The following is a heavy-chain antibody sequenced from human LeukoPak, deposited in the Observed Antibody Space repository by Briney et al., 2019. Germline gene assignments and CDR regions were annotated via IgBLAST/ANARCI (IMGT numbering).Heavy chain of an antibody. CDR1: GGSFSGYY. CDR3: ARKTPARAFDY. CDR2: TNHSGST. Sequence: PSETLSLTCAVYGGSFSGYYWSWIRQPPGKGLEWIGETNHSGSTNYNPSLKSRVTISVDTSKNQFSLKLSSVTAADTAVYYCARKTPARAFDYWGQGTLVTVSS. J-gene: IGHJ4*02. V-gene: IGHV4-34*01.